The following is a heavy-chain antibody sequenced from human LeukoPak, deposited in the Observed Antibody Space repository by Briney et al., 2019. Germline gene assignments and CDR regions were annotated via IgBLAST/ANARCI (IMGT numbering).Heavy chain of an antibody. D-gene: IGHD3-22*01. J-gene: IGHJ3*02. CDR1: GGSFSGYY. CDR3: ARSNYYDSSGYAADAFDI. CDR2: INHSGST. V-gene: IGHV4-34*01. Sequence: PSETLSLTCAVYGGSFSGYYWSWIRQPPGKGLEWIGEINHSGSTNYNPSLKSRVTISVDTSKNQFSLKLSSVTAADTAVYYCARSNYYDSSGYAADAFDIWGQGTMVTVSS.